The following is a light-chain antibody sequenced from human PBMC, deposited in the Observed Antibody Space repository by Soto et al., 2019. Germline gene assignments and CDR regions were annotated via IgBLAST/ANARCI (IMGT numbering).Light chain of an antibody. CDR1: QHAISNY. CDR3: QQSSSSPPT. Sequence: EGMVTQPPRTPPPAPGGRSTLSSWSSQHAISNYLAWYQQKPGQPPRLLIYDASTRATGIPARFSGGGSGTEFTLTISSLQPEDFAVYYCQQSSSSPPTFGGGTKVDIK. CDR2: DAS. J-gene: IGKJ4*02. V-gene: IGKV3-20*01.